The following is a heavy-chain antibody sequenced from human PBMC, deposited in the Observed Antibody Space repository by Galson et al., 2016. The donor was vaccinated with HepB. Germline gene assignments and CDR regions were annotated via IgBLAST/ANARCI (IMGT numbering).Heavy chain of an antibody. Sequence: SLRLSCAASGFNVSRTYMSWVRQAPGKRLESVSFIFSGGTTFYADSVMGRFTISRDNSRNTLFLQMSSLRVEDTAVYYCARDSGYNEHGGFDNWGQGTLVTVSS. CDR3: ARDSGYNEHGGFDN. V-gene: IGHV3-66*02. J-gene: IGHJ4*02. D-gene: IGHD1-1*01. CDR2: IFSGGTT. CDR1: GFNVSRTY.